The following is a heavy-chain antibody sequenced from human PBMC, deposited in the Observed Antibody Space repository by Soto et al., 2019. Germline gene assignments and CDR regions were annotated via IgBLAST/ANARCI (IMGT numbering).Heavy chain of an antibody. Sequence: ASVKVSCKASSYTFTRYGISWVRQAPGQGLEWMGWISAYNGNTNYAQKLQGRVTMTTDTSTSTAYIELRSLRSDDTAVYYCARGAYGYKNLILDYYFDYWGQGTRGTVSS. J-gene: IGHJ4*02. V-gene: IGHV1-18*04. CDR1: SYTFTRYG. CDR2: ISAYNGNT. D-gene: IGHD5-12*01. CDR3: ARGAYGYKNLILDYYFDY.